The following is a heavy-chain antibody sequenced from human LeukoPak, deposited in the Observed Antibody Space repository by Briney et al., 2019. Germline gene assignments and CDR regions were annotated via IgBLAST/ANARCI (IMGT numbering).Heavy chain of an antibody. CDR1: GYTFTSYG. V-gene: IGHV1-18*01. J-gene: IGHJ5*02. CDR3: ANLAAAGTAVYWFDP. Sequence: ASVKVSCKASGYTFTSYGISWVRQAPGQGLEWKGWISAYNGNTNYAQKLQGRVTMTTDTSTSTAYMELRSLRSDDTAVYYCANLAAAGTAVYWFDPWGQGTLVTVSS. D-gene: IGHD6-13*01. CDR2: ISAYNGNT.